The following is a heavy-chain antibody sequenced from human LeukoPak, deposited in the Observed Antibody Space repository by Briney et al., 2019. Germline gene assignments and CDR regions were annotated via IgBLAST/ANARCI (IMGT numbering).Heavy chain of an antibody. CDR2: IYYSGST. J-gene: IGHJ3*02. CDR1: GGSISSYY. Sequence: SETLSLTCTVSGGSISSYYWSWIRQPPGKGLEGIGYIYYSGSTNYNPSLKSRVTISVDTSKNQFSLKLSSVTAADTAVYYCAGRSGSYYESAFDIWGQGTMVTVSS. V-gene: IGHV4-59*01. D-gene: IGHD1-26*01. CDR3: AGRSGSYYESAFDI.